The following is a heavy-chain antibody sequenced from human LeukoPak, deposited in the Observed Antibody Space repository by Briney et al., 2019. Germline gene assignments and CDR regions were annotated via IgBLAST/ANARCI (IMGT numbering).Heavy chain of an antibody. CDR2: INPSGGST. CDR3: ARSGATAMEKREWLSYYYYMDV. Sequence: GASVKVSCKASGYTFTSYYMHWVRQAPGQGLEWMGIINPSGGSTSYAQKFQGRVTMTRDMSTSTAYMELRSLRSDDTAVYYCARSGATAMEKREWLSYYYYMDVWGKGTTVTVSS. V-gene: IGHV1-46*01. D-gene: IGHD5-18*01. CDR1: GYTFTSYY. J-gene: IGHJ6*03.